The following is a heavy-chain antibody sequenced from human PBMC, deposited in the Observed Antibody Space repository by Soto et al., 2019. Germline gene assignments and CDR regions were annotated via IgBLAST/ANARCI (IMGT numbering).Heavy chain of an antibody. CDR2: IWYDGSNK. J-gene: IGHJ6*02. Sequence: PGGSLRLSCAASGFTFSSYGMHWVRQAPGKGLEWVAVIWYDGSNKYYADSVKGRFTISRDNSKNTLYLQMNSLRAEDTAVYYCPRDWVYDSSGYYYYYYYGMDVWGQGTTVTVSS. CDR1: GFTFSSYG. V-gene: IGHV3-33*01. CDR3: PRDWVYDSSGYYYYYYYGMDV. D-gene: IGHD3-22*01.